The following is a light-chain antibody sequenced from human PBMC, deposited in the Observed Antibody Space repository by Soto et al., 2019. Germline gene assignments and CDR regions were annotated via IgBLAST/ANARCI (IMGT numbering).Light chain of an antibody. J-gene: IGLJ2*01. CDR1: SSNIGAGYD. V-gene: IGLV1-40*01. CDR2: GNS. Sequence: QSVLTQPPSVSGAPGQRVTISCTGSSSNIGAGYDVHWYQQLPGTAPKLLIYGNSNRPSGVPDRFSGSKSGISASLAITGLQAEDEADYYCQSYDSSLSLVVFGGGTKLTVL. CDR3: QSYDSSLSLVV.